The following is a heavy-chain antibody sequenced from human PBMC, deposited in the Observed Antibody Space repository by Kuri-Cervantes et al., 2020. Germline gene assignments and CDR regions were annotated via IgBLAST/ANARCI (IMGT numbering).Heavy chain of an antibody. CDR1: GYTFTSYG. V-gene: IGHV1-18*01. CDR2: ISAYTGDT. J-gene: IGHJ1*01. Sequence: ASVKVSCKASGYTFTSYGISWVRQAPGQGLVRMGWISAYTGDTNYAQNLRDRVSMTTDTSTNTAYMELRSLRSDDTAVYYCAREGVRGVKGSFQHWGQGALVTVSS. CDR3: AREGVRGVKGSFQH. D-gene: IGHD3-10*01.